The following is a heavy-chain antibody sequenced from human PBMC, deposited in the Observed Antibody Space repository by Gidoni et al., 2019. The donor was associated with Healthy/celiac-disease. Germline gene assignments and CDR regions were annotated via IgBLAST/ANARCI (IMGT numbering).Heavy chain of an antibody. Sequence: SSYAMHSVRQAPGKGMEWVAVISYDGSNKYYADSMKGRFTISRDNSKNTLYLQMNSLRAEDTAVYYGARDQGVGGWLPHDAFDIWGQGTMVTVSS. CDR3: ARDQGVGGWLPHDAFDI. CDR1: SSYA. J-gene: IGHJ3*02. CDR2: ISYDGSNK. V-gene: IGHV3-30-3*01. D-gene: IGHD6-19*01.